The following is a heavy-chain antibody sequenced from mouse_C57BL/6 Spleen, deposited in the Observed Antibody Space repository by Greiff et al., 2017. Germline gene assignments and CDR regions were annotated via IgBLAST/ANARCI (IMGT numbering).Heavy chain of an antibody. D-gene: IGHD1-1*01. Sequence: QVQLQQPGAELVKPGASVKLSCKASGYTFTSYWMHWVKQRPGQGLEWIGMIHPNSGSTNYNEKFKSKATLTVDKSSSTAYMQRSSLTSEDSAVYYCARSHYCGSSSRYFDVWGTGTTVTVSS. CDR1: GYTFTSYW. CDR3: ARSHYCGSSSRYFDV. J-gene: IGHJ1*03. V-gene: IGHV1-64*01. CDR2: IHPNSGST.